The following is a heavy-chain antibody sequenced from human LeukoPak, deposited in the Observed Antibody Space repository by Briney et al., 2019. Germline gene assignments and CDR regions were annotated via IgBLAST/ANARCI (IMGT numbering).Heavy chain of an antibody. J-gene: IGHJ4*02. V-gene: IGHV4-39*01. CDR2: IYYSGST. CDR1: GGSISSSSYY. Sequence: PSETLSLTCTVSGGSISSSSYYWGWIRQPPGKGLEWIGSIYYSGSTYYNPSLKSRVTISVDTSRNQSSLKLSSVTAADTAVYYCARLTVGYSGYDWGDWGQGTLVTVSS. CDR3: ARLTVGYSGYDWGD. D-gene: IGHD5-12*01.